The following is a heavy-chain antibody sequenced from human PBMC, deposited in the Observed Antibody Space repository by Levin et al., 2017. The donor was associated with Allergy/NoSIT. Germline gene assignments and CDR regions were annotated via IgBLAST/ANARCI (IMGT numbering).Heavy chain of an antibody. V-gene: IGHV3-33*01. CDR3: ASAYGSGSIDN. J-gene: IGHJ4*02. CDR2: IWYDGSNK. CDR1: GFTFSSYG. Sequence: GGSLRLSCAASGFTFSSYGMHWVRQAPGKGLEWVAVIWYDGSNKYYADSVKGRFTISRDNSKNTLYLQMNSLRAEDTAVYYCASAYGSGSIDNWGQGTLVTVSS. D-gene: IGHD3-10*01.